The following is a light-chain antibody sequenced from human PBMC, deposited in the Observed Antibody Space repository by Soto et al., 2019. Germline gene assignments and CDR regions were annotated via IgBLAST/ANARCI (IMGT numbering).Light chain of an antibody. J-gene: IGKJ1*01. CDR1: QSIITNY. V-gene: IGKV3-20*01. CDR3: QQYGSSGT. Sequence: EIVLTQSPGTLSLSPGERATLSCRASQSIITNYLAWYRQKPGQTPRLLIYGASNRATGIPDRFSGSGSGTDFTLTISRLEPEDFAVYYCQQYGSSGTFGQGTKVDIK. CDR2: GAS.